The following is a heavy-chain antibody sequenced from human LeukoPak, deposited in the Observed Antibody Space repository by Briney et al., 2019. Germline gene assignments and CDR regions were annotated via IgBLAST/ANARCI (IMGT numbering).Heavy chain of an antibody. V-gene: IGHV1-2*02. D-gene: IGHD3-22*01. CDR2: INPDSGGT. J-gene: IGHJ4*02. Sequence: EASVKVSCKASGYTFTGYYMHWVRQAPGQGLEWMGWINPDSGGTNYAQKLQGRVTMTTDTSTSTAYMELRSLRSDDTAVYYCARDRTDYYDSSGYYRPLDYWGQGTLVTVSS. CDR1: GYTFTGYY. CDR3: ARDRTDYYDSSGYYRPLDY.